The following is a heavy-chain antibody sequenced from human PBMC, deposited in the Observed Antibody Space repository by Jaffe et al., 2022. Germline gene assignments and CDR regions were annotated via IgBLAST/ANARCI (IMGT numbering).Heavy chain of an antibody. CDR3: ARVGETIDYDSSGRGFAFDI. D-gene: IGHD3-22*01. Sequence: QVQLQESGPGLVKPSQTLSLTCTVSGVSIMSGGHYWNWIRQPAGKGLEWIGRIYTSGSTKYNPSLKSRVTISLDTSQNQFSLKLSSVTAADTAVYYCARVGETIDYDSSGRGFAFDIWGQGTMVTVSS. V-gene: IGHV4-61*02. CDR1: GVSIMSGGHY. CDR2: IYTSGST. J-gene: IGHJ3*02.